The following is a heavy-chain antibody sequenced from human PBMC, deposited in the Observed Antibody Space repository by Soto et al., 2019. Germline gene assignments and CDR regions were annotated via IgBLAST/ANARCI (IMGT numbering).Heavy chain of an antibody. J-gene: IGHJ5*02. V-gene: IGHV1-69*01. CDR3: ARGTKWLTQPNWFDP. CDR2: IIPIFGTA. CDR1: GGTFSSYA. D-gene: IGHD6-19*01. Sequence: QVQLVQSGAEVKKPGSSVKVSCKASGGTFSSYAISWVRQAPGQGLEWMGGIIPIFGTAHYAQKFQGRVTITADESTSTAYRELSSLRSEDTAVYYCARGTKWLTQPNWFDPWGQGTLVTVSS.